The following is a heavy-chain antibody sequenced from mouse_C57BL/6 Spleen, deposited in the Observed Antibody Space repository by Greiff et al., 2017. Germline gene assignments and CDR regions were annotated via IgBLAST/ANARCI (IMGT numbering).Heavy chain of an antibody. J-gene: IGHJ4*01. V-gene: IGHV1-69*01. CDR1: GYTFTSYW. CDR2: IDPSDSYT. CDR3: ARRGSTGAMDY. Sequence: QVQLQQPGAELVMPGASVKLSCKASGYTFTSYWMHWVKQRPGQGLEWIGEIDPSDSYTNYNQKFKGMSTLTVDKSSSTAYMQLSSLTSEDSAVYYCARRGSTGAMDYWGQGTSVTVSS.